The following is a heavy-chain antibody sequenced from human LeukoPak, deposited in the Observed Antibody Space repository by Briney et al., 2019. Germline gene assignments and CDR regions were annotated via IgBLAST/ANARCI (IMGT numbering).Heavy chain of an antibody. CDR1: GFTFSSYE. CDR2: ISGSGGST. V-gene: IGHV3-23*01. D-gene: IGHD3-22*01. J-gene: IGHJ4*02. CDR3: AKERYYDSSGYSYFDY. Sequence: PGGSLRLSCAASGFTFSSYEMNWVRQAPGKGLEWVSAISGSGGSTYYADSVKGRFTISRDNSKNTLYLQMNSLRAEDTAVYYCAKERYYDSSGYSYFDYWGQGTLVTVSS.